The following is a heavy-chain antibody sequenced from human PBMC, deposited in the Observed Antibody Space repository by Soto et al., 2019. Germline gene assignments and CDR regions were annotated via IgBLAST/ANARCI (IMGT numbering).Heavy chain of an antibody. CDR2: IYTSGST. Sequence: PSETLSLTCTVSGGSISSYYWSWIRQPAGKGLEWIGRIYTSGSTNYNPSLKSRVTMSVDTCKNQFSLKLSSVTAADTAVYYCARDSFYDSSGYPGAFDIWGQGTMVTVSS. V-gene: IGHV4-4*07. D-gene: IGHD3-22*01. J-gene: IGHJ3*02. CDR1: GGSISSYY. CDR3: ARDSFYDSSGYPGAFDI.